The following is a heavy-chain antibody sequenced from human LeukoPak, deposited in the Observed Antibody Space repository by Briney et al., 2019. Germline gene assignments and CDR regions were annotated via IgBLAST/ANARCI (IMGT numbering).Heavy chain of an antibody. J-gene: IGHJ3*02. D-gene: IGHD4-17*01. CDR3: ARERSDYGDFQGAFDI. Sequence: GGSLRLSCAASGFTFSSYGMHWVRQAPGKGLEWVAVIWYDGSNKYYADSVKGRFTISRDNSKNTLYLQMNGLRAEDTAVYYCARERSDYGDFQGAFDIWGQGTMVTVSS. CDR1: GFTFSSYG. V-gene: IGHV3-33*01. CDR2: IWYDGSNK.